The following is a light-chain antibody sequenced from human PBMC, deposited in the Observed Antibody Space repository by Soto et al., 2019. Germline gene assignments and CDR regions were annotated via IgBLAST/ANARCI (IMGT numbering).Light chain of an antibody. CDR2: DAS. Sequence: EIVLTQSPATLSLSPGERATLSCRASQSVRSFLAWYQQKPGQAPRLLIYDASTRATGVPGRFSGSGSGTEFTLTISSLEPEDFAVYYCQQRSSWPPALSFGGGTKVDIK. CDR3: QQRSSWPPALS. CDR1: QSVRSF. J-gene: IGKJ4*01. V-gene: IGKV3-11*01.